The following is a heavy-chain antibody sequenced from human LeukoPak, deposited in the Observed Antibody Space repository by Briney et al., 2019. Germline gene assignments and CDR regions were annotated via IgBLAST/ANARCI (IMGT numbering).Heavy chain of an antibody. CDR3: ARDRYSGYDGFGAFDI. D-gene: IGHD5-12*01. CDR2: IYYSGST. J-gene: IGHJ3*02. V-gene: IGHV4-39*07. CDR1: GGSISSYY. Sequence: PPETLSLTCTVSGGSISSYYWGWIRQPPGKGLEWIGSIYYSGSTYYNPSLKSRVTISVDTSKNQFSLKLSSVTAADTAVYYCARDRYSGYDGFGAFDIWGQGTMVTVSS.